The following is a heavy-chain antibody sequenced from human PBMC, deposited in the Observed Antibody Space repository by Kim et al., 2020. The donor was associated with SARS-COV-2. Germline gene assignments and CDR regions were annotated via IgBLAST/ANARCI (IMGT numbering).Heavy chain of an antibody. CDR1: GFTFGDYA. CDR3: TRVYEYSSSSGWFDP. Sequence: GGSLRLSCTTSGFTFGDYAMSWFRQAPGKGLEWVGFIRSKAYGGTTEYAASVKGRFTISRDDSKSIAYLQMNSLKTEDTAVYYCTRVYEYSSSSGWFDPWGQGTLVTVSS. D-gene: IGHD6-6*01. V-gene: IGHV3-49*03. J-gene: IGHJ5*02. CDR2: IRSKAYGGTT.